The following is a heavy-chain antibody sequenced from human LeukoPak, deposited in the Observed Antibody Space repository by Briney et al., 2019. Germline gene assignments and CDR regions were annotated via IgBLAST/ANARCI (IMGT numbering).Heavy chain of an antibody. CDR2: INHSGST. CDR3: ARRYSSSQGRYFQH. D-gene: IGHD6-13*01. J-gene: IGHJ1*01. CDR1: GGSFSGYY. V-gene: IGHV4-34*01. Sequence: SETLSLTCAVYGGSFSGYYWSWIRQPPRKGLEWIGEINHSGSTNYNPSLKSRVTISVDTSKNQFSLKLSSVTAADTAVYYCARRYSSSQGRYFQHWGQGTLVTVSS.